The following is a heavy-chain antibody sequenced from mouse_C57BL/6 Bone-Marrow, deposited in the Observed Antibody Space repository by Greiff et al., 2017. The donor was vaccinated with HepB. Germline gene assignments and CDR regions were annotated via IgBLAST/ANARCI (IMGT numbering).Heavy chain of an antibody. CDR1: GFTFSSYA. D-gene: IGHD2-4*01. CDR3: ARDPVFFYYDFAMDY. V-gene: IGHV5-4*01. J-gene: IGHJ4*01. Sequence: EVKVVESGGGLVKPGGSLKLSCAASGFTFSSYAMSWVRQTPEKRLEWVATISDGGSYTYYPDNVKGRFTISRDNAKNNLYLQMSHLKSEDTAMYYCARDPVFFYYDFAMDYWGQGTSVTVSS. CDR2: ISDGGSYT.